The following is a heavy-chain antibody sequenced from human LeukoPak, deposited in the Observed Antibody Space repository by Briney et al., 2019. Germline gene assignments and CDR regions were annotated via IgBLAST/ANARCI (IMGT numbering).Heavy chain of an antibody. V-gene: IGHV5-51*01. Sequence: GESLKISCKGSGYSFTSYWIGWVRQMPGKGLEWMGIIYPGDSDTRYSPSFQGQVTTSADKSISAAYLQRSSLKASDTAMYYCARLLLPADHLDYWGQGTLVTVSS. J-gene: IGHJ4*02. D-gene: IGHD2-2*01. CDR2: IYPGDSDT. CDR1: GYSFTSYW. CDR3: ARLLLPADHLDY.